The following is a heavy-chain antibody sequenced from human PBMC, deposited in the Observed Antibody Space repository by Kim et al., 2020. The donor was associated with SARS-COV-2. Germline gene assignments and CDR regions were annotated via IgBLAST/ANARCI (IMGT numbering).Heavy chain of an antibody. CDR3: ARLAGIAVSGAPYYFDY. Sequence: SETLSLTCTVSGGSISSSSYFWGWIRQPPGKGLEWIGSFYYSGSTYYNPSLKSRVTISIDTSRDQFSLRLSSVTAADTAVYYCARLAGIAVSGAPYYFDYWGQGTLVTVSS. CDR2: FYYSGST. D-gene: IGHD6-19*01. CDR1: GGSISSSSYF. V-gene: IGHV4-39*01. J-gene: IGHJ4*02.